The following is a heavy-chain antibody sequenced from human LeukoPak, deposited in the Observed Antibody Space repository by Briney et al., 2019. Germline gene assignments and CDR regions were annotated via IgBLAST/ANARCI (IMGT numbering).Heavy chain of an antibody. Sequence: NPSETLSLTCTVSGVSISSYYWSWIRQPPGKGLEWIGYIYYSGSTNYNSSLKSRVTISVDTSKNQFSLRLTSVTAADTAVYYCARSDGYGLVDIWGQGTMVTVSS. CDR1: GVSISSYY. J-gene: IGHJ3*02. CDR2: IYYSGST. V-gene: IGHV4-59*01. CDR3: ARSDGYGLVDI. D-gene: IGHD3-10*01.